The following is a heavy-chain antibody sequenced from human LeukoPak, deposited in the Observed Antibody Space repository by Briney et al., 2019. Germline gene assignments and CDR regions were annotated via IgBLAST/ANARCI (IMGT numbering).Heavy chain of an antibody. J-gene: IGHJ6*03. V-gene: IGHV4-59*11. D-gene: IGHD3-3*01. CDR3: ARERRTYDFWSGIYYYYYMDV. CDR2: IYYSGST. Sequence: SETLSLTCTVSGGSISSHYWSWIRQPPGKGLEWIGYIYYSGSTNHNPSLKSRVTISVDTSKNQFSLKLSSVTAADTAVYYCARERRTYDFWSGIYYYYYMDVWGKGTTVTVSS. CDR1: GGSISSHY.